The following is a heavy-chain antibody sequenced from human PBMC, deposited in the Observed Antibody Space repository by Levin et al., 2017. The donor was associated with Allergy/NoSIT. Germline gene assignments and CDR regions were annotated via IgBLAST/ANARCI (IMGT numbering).Heavy chain of an antibody. CDR2: IKQDGSEK. D-gene: IGHD1-26*01. CDR3: ASLLWSGSYTYAFDI. J-gene: IGHJ3*02. Sequence: GESLKISCAASGFTFSSYWMSWVRQAPGKGLEWVANIKQDGSEKYYVDSVKGRFTISRDNAKNSLYLQMNSLRAEDTAVYYCASLLWSGSYTYAFDIWGQGTMVTVSS. V-gene: IGHV3-7*01. CDR1: GFTFSSYW.